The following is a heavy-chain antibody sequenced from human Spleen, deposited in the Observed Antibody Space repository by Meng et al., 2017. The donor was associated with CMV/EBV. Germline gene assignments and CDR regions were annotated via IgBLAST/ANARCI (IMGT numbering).Heavy chain of an antibody. V-gene: IGHV3-21*04. Sequence: GESLKISCAASGFTFSSYGMNWVRQAPGKGLEWVSSISSSSTYIFYADSLKGRFTISRDNAENSLYLQMNSLRAEDTAVYYWARVGGQCSSASCYAFFDSWGQGTLVTVSS. CDR1: GFTFSSYG. CDR3: ARVGGQCSSASCYAFFDS. J-gene: IGHJ4*02. CDR2: ISSSSTYI. D-gene: IGHD2-2*01.